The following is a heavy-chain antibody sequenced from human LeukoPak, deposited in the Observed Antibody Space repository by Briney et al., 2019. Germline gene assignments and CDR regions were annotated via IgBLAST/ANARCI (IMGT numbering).Heavy chain of an antibody. CDR3: ARGEDIVILPAAPRGWFDP. V-gene: IGHV4-39*07. J-gene: IGHJ5*02. CDR1: GGSISSSPYY. D-gene: IGHD2-2*01. Sequence: SETLSLTCTVSGGSISSSPYYWGWIRQPPGKGLEWIGTIYYSGSTYYNSSLKSRVTISVDTSKNQFSLKLSSVTAADTAVYYCARGEDIVILPAAPRGWFDPWGQGTLVTVSS. CDR2: IYYSGST.